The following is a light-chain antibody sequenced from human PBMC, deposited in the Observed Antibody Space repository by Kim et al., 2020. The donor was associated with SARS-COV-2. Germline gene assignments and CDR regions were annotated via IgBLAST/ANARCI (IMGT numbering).Light chain of an antibody. J-gene: IGKJ1*01. Sequence: DIVLTQSPGTLSLSPGGRATLSCRASQSVSSNYLAWYQKKPGQAPRLLIYGASNRATGIPDRFSGSQSGTDFTLTISRLEPEDFAVYYCQQYGSSPWTFGQGTKVDIK. CDR3: QQYGSSPWT. CDR2: GAS. CDR1: QSVSSNY. V-gene: IGKV3-20*01.